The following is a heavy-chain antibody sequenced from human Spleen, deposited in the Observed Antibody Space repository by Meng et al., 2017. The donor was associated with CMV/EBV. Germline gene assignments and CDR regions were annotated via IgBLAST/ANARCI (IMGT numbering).Heavy chain of an antibody. J-gene: IGHJ4*02. CDR3: ATNSQRLLWPPEGGFDY. V-gene: IGHV3-66*02. CDR2: IYIDGST. Sequence: GESLKISCAASGFSVSSNYMTWVRQAPGKGLEWVSIIYIDGSTYSADSVKGRFTISRDSSKNTLYLQMNSLRAEDTAVYYCATNSQRLLWPPEGGFDYWGQGTLVTVSS. CDR1: GFSVSSNY. D-gene: IGHD3-10*01.